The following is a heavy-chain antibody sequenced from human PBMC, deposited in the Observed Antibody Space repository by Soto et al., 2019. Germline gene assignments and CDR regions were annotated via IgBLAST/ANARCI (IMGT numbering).Heavy chain of an antibody. D-gene: IGHD6-13*01. CDR1: GGSISSYY. CDR2: IYYSGST. Sequence: SETLSRTCTVSGGSISSYYWSWIRQPPGKGLEWIGYIYYSGSTNYNPSLKSRVTISVDTSKNQFSLKLSSVTAADTAVYYCAREHSSSPTSRYGMDVWGQGTTVTVSS. J-gene: IGHJ6*02. CDR3: AREHSSSPTSRYGMDV. V-gene: IGHV4-59*01.